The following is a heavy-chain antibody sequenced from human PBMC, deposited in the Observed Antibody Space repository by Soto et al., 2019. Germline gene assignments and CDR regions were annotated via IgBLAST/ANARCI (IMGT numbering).Heavy chain of an antibody. CDR3: AKDSPPNYDSSGYYYRY. J-gene: IGHJ4*02. V-gene: IGHV3-23*01. D-gene: IGHD3-22*01. Sequence: GGSLRLSCAASGFTFSSYAMSWVRQAPGKGLEWVSAISGSGGSTYYADSVKGRFTISRDNSKNTLYLQMNSLRAEDTAVYYCAKDSPPNYDSSGYYYRYWGQGTLVTVSS. CDR2: ISGSGGST. CDR1: GFTFSSYA.